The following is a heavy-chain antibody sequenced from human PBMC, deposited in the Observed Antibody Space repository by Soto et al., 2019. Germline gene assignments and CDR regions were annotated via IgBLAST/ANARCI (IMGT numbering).Heavy chain of an antibody. D-gene: IGHD5-18*01. CDR1: GFTFSSYA. CDR2: ISGSGDST. V-gene: IGHV3-23*01. Sequence: GGSLRLSCAASGFTFSSYAMSWVRQAPGKGLEWISGISGSGDSTYYADSVKGRFTISRDNSKNTLYLQMNNLRAEDTAVYYCATGYSYAPFDPWGQGTLVTVSS. J-gene: IGHJ5*02. CDR3: ATGYSYAPFDP.